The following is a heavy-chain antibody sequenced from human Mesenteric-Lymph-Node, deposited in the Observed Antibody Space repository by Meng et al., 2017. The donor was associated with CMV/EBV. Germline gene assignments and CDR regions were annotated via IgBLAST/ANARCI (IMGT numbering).Heavy chain of an antibody. CDR1: GFTLSDHY. Sequence: GESLKISCAVSGFTLSDHYMDWVRQAPGKGLEWVGRNRNKANSYTTEYAASVKGRFTVSRDDSKKSLYLQMNNLETEDTAVYYCVRSDSSGYLAYWGQGTLVTVSS. D-gene: IGHD3-22*01. CDR3: VRSDSSGYLAY. V-gene: IGHV3-72*01. J-gene: IGHJ4*02. CDR2: NRNKANSYTT.